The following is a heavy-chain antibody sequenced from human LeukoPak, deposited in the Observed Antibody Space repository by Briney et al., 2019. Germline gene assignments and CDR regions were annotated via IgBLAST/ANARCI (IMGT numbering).Heavy chain of an antibody. V-gene: IGHV3-11*01. D-gene: IGHD2-2*01. J-gene: IGHJ4*02. Sequence: GGSLRLSCAASGFTFRNYYMSWIRQAPGKGLEWISYISTSGSTIYYADSMKGRFSISRDNAKNSLYLQMNNLRAEDTAVYYCARKSEACRSNSCSMGNFDYWGLGTLVTVSS. CDR2: ISTSGSTI. CDR1: GFTFRNYY. CDR3: ARKSEACRSNSCSMGNFDY.